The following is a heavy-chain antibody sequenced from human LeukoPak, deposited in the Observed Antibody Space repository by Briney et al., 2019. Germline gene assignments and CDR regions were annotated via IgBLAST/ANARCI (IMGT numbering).Heavy chain of an antibody. D-gene: IGHD2-15*01. CDR2: ISAYNGNT. V-gene: IGHV1-18*01. CDR1: GYTFTSYG. J-gene: IGHJ5*02. CDR3: ARDLYCSGGSCYEWFDP. Sequence: ASVKVSCKASGYTFTSYGISWVRQAPGQGLERMGWISAYNGNTNYAQKLQGRVTMTTDTSTSTAYMELRSLRSDDTAVYYCARDLYCSGGSCYEWFDPWGQGTLVTVSS.